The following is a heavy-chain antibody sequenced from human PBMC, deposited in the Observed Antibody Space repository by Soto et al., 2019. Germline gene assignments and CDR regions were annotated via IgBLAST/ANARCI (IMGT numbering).Heavy chain of an antibody. CDR2: INHTGGT. V-gene: IGHV4-34*01. CDR3: ATRITVFGLLIPPFDP. J-gene: IGHJ5*02. D-gene: IGHD3-3*01. Sequence: PSETLSLTCAVYVGSCNGYYWNWIRQPPGKGLEWIGEINHTGGTHYNPSLKSRVTMSVDTSKNQFSLRLSSVTAADTAIYYCATRITVFGLLIPPFDPWGQGTQVTVPS. CDR1: VGSCNGYY.